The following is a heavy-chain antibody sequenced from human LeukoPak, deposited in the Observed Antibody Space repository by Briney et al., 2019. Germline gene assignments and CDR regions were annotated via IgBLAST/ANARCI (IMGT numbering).Heavy chain of an antibody. CDR3: ARGDYYGSRGDY. CDR1: GFTFSSYG. Sequence: AGGSLRLSCAASGFTFSSYGMHWVRQAPGKGLEWVAVIWYDGSNKYYADSVKGRFTISRDNSKNTLYLQMNRLRTEVTAVYYCARGDYYGSRGDYWGQGTLVTVSS. V-gene: IGHV3-33*01. D-gene: IGHD3-10*01. CDR2: IWYDGSNK. J-gene: IGHJ4*02.